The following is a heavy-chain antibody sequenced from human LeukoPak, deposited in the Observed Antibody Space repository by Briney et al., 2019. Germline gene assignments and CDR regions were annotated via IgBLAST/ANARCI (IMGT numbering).Heavy chain of an antibody. CDR2: INPSGGST. V-gene: IGHV1-46*01. D-gene: IGHD5-18*01. CDR3: ARDVGIVTAMVGTPWSWPPAFDI. J-gene: IGHJ3*02. Sequence: ASVKVSCKASGYTFTSYYMHWVRQAPGQGLEWMGIINPSGGSTSYAQKFQGRVTMTRDTSTSTVYMELSSLRSEDTAVYYCARDVGIVTAMVGTPWSWPPAFDIWGQGTMVTVSS. CDR1: GYTFTSYY.